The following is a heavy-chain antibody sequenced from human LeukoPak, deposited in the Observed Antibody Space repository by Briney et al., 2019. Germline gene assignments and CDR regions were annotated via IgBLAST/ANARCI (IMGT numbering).Heavy chain of an antibody. CDR3: AREYSSFEY. Sequence: SETLSLTCAVYGGSFSGYYWSWIRQPPGKGLDWIGEINHSGSTDYNPSLKSRVTISVDTSKNQLSLKMRSVTAADTAVYYCAREYSSFEYWGQGTLVTVSS. CDR1: GGSFSGYY. D-gene: IGHD6-13*01. CDR2: INHSGST. V-gene: IGHV4-34*01. J-gene: IGHJ4*02.